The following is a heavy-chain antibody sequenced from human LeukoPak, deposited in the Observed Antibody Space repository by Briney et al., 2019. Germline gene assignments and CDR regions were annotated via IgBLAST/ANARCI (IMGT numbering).Heavy chain of an antibody. Sequence: SETLSLTCAVSGGSISSTNWWSWVRQPPGKGLEWIGEIYHSGTTNYNPSLKSRVTISVGKSRKHFSLKLNSVTAADTAVYYCARGGSSNWTPFDYWGQGAPVTVPS. J-gene: IGHJ4*02. D-gene: IGHD6-13*01. V-gene: IGHV4-4*02. CDR1: GGSISSTNW. CDR3: ARGGSSNWTPFDY. CDR2: IYHSGTT.